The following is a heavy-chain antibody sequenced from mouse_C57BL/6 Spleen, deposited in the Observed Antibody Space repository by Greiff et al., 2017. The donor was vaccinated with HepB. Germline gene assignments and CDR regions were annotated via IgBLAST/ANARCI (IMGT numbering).Heavy chain of an antibody. CDR2: ISSGSSTT. CDR3: ATLLRNYAMDY. D-gene: IGHD1-2*01. CDR1: GFTFSDYG. J-gene: IGHJ4*01. V-gene: IGHV5-17*01. Sequence: EVKLVESGGGLVKPGGSLKLSCAASGFTFSDYGMHWVRQAPEKGLEWVAYISSGSSTTNYADTVKGRFTMTRDNANNTLYLQMTSLRSEDTAMYYCATLLRNYAMDYWGQGTSVTVSS.